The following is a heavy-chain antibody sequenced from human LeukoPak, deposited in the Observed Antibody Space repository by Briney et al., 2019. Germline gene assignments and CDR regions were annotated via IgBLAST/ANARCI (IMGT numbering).Heavy chain of an antibody. D-gene: IGHD2-2*01. CDR1: GGTFSSYA. CDR3: ATGEYCSSTSCYAGDY. Sequence: SVKVSCKASGGTFSSYAISWVRQAPGQGLEWRGRIIPILGIANYAQKFQGRVTITADKSTSTAYMELSSLRSEDTAVYYCATGEYCSSTSCYAGDYWGQGTLVTVSS. V-gene: IGHV1-69*04. CDR2: IIPILGIA. J-gene: IGHJ4*02.